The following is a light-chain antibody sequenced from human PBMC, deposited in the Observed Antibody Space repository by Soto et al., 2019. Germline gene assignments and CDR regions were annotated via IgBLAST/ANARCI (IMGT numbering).Light chain of an antibody. CDR3: QQYSDSSGA. CDR1: QGISSY. J-gene: IGKJ5*01. CDR2: AAS. Sequence: IQLTQSPSSLSASIGDRVTIACRASQGISSYLAWYQQKPGKAPQLLIYAASTLQSGVPSRFSGSGSGTDFTLAISSLQPDDFATYYCQQYSDSSGAFGQGTRLEIK. V-gene: IGKV1-9*01.